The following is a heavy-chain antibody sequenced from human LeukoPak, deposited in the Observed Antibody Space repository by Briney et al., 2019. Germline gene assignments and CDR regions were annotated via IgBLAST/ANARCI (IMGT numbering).Heavy chain of an antibody. CDR1: GGTFSSYA. CDR2: IIPIFGTA. J-gene: IGHJ5*02. D-gene: IGHD5/OR15-5a*01. V-gene: IGHV1-69*13. Sequence: SVKVSCKASGGTFSSYAISWVRQAPGQGLEWMGGIIPIFGTANYAQKFQGRVTITADESTSTAYMELSSLRFEDTAVYYCARVVSPENWFDPWGQGTLVTVSS. CDR3: ARVVSPENWFDP.